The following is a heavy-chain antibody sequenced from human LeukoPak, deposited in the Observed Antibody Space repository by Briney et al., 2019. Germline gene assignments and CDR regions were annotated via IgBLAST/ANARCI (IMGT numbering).Heavy chain of an antibody. CDR1: GFTFDDYT. D-gene: IGHD3-10*01. CDR3: AKDFFGSGSPWSGVFQQ. Sequence: GGSLRLSCAASGFTFDDYTMHWVRQAPGKGLEWVSLISWNAGTYYADSVKGRFTISRDNSKNSLYLQMNSLRTENTAFYYCAKDFFGSGSPWSGVFQQWGQGPLVTVSS. J-gene: IGHJ1*01. CDR2: ISWNAGT. V-gene: IGHV3-43*01.